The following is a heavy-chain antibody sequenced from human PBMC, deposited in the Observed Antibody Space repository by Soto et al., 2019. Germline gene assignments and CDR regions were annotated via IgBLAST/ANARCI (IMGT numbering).Heavy chain of an antibody. J-gene: IGHJ3*02. CDR1: GYTFTSYG. V-gene: IGHV1-18*01. D-gene: IGHD3-22*01. CDR2: ISAYNGNT. CDR3: ARDFGDYYDSSGCFDI. Sequence: ASVKVSCKASGYTFTSYGINWVRQAPGQGLEWMGWISAYNGNTNYAQKLQGRVTMTTDTSTSTAYMELRSLRSDDTAVYYCARDFGDYYDSSGCFDIWGQGTMVTVSS.